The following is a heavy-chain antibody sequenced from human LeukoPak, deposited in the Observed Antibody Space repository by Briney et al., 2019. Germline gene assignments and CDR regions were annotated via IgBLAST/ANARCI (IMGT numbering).Heavy chain of an antibody. D-gene: IGHD4-17*01. CDR3: ARSGATVTTGD. Sequence: SETLSLTCTVSGGSISSYYWSWIRQPPGKGLEWIGYIYYSGSTNYNPSLKSRVTISVDTSKNQFSLKLSSVTAADTAVYYCARSGATVTTGDWGQGTLVTVSS. CDR2: IYYSGST. J-gene: IGHJ4*02. CDR1: GGSISSYY. V-gene: IGHV4-59*12.